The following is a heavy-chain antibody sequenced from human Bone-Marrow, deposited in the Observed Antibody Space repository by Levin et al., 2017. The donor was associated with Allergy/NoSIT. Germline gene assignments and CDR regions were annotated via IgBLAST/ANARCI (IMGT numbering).Heavy chain of an antibody. CDR3: ARSHADYSDAFDL. CDR2: ISSGSAYI. J-gene: IGHJ3*01. Sequence: GESLKISCVGSGFSFSDYRMNWVRQAPGKGLEWVSAISSGSAYIHYADSVKGRFIISRDNTKNSLHLQMNSPRHDDTAVYFCARSHADYSDAFDLWGQETMVTVSP. V-gene: IGHV3-21*01. CDR1: GFSFSDYR. D-gene: IGHD4-17*01.